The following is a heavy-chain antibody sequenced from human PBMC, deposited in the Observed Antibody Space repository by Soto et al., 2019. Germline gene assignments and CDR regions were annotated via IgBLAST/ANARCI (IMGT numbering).Heavy chain of an antibody. J-gene: IGHJ6*02. CDR2: IYYSGST. CDR3: AREFDGSYGMDV. V-gene: IGHV4-31*03. D-gene: IGHD1-26*01. CDR1: GGSISSGGYY. Sequence: SETLSLTCTVSGGSISSGGYYWSWIRQHPGKGLEWIGYIYYSGSTYYNPSLKSRVTISVDTSKNQFSLKLSSVTAADTAVYYCAREFDGSYGMDVWGQGTTVTVSS.